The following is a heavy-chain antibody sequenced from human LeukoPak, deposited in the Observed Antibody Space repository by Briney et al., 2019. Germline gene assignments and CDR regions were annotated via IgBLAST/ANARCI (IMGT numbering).Heavy chain of an antibody. CDR2: INPNSGGT. CDR1: GYTFTGYY. J-gene: IGHJ4*02. Sequence: ASVKVSCKASGYTFTGYYMHWVRQAPGQGLEWMGWINPNSGGTNYAQKFQGRVTMTRDTSISTAYMELSRLRSDDTAVYYCAIGPKNYGGNAVSGYWGQGTLVTVSS. CDR3: AIGPKNYGGNAVSGY. D-gene: IGHD4-23*01. V-gene: IGHV1-2*02.